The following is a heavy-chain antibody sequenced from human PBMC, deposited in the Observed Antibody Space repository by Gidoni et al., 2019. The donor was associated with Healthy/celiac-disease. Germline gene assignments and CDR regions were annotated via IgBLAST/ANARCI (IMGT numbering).Heavy chain of an antibody. CDR1: GFTFDDYA. J-gene: IGHJ4*02. V-gene: IGHV3-9*01. CDR3: AKGSGIVVVTIIDY. D-gene: IGHD3-22*01. CDR2: ISWNRGSI. Sequence: EVQLVESGGGLVQPGRSLRLSCAASGFTFDDYAMHWVRQAPGKCLEWVSGISWNRGSIGYADSVKGRFTISRDNAKNSLYLQMNSLRAEDTALYYCAKGSGIVVVTIIDYWGQGTLVTVSS.